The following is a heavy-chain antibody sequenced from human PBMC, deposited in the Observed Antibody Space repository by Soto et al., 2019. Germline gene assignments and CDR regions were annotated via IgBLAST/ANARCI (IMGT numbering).Heavy chain of an antibody. D-gene: IGHD2-2*01. CDR3: ARGHQLLLS. Sequence: SLTCTVSGGSISSYHWTWIRQPPGKGLEWIGYIYNSGSTNYNPTLKSRVTISIDTSKNQFSLRLSSVTAADTAVYYCARGHQLLLSWGQGTLVTVSS. CDR2: IYNSGST. J-gene: IGHJ4*02. CDR1: GGSISSYH. V-gene: IGHV4-59*01.